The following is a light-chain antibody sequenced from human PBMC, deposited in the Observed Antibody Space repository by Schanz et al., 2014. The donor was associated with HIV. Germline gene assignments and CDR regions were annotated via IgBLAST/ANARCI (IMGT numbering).Light chain of an antibody. CDR1: SGDVGSYNY. J-gene: IGLJ1*01. V-gene: IGLV2-14*01. CDR2: DVS. CDR3: SSYTSSSTL. Sequence: QSALTQPASVSGSPGQSISISCTGTSGDVGSYNYVSWYQQHPGKAPKLMIYDVSNRASGESNHFSGSKSGNTASLTISGLQAEDEADYYCSSYTSSSTLFGTGTKLTVL.